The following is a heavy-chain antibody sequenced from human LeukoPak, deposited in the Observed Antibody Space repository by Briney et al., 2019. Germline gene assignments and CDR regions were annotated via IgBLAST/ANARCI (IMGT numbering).Heavy chain of an antibody. D-gene: IGHD1-26*01. V-gene: IGHV4-39*01. CDR3: ARQSSSGSY. Sequence: PSETLSLTCTVSGGSISSSSYYWGWIRQPPGKGLEWIGSIYYSGNTYYNPSLKSRVTISVDTSKNQFSLKLSSVTAADTAVYYCARQSSSGSYWGQGTLVTVSS. CDR2: IYYSGNT. CDR1: GGSISSSSYY. J-gene: IGHJ4*02.